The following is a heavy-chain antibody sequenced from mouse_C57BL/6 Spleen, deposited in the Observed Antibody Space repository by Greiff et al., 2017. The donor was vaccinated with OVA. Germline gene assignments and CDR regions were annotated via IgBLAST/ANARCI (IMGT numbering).Heavy chain of an antibody. Sequence: QVQLKQSGPGLVQPSQSLSITCTVSGFSLTSYGVHWVRQSPGKGLEWLGVIWSGGSTDYNAAFISRLSIRKDNSKSQVFFNMNSLQADDTAIYYCASLYDRGYAMDYWGQGTSVTVSS. CDR2: IWSGGST. V-gene: IGHV2-2*01. CDR1: GFSLTSYG. CDR3: ASLYDRGYAMDY. D-gene: IGHD2-12*01. J-gene: IGHJ4*01.